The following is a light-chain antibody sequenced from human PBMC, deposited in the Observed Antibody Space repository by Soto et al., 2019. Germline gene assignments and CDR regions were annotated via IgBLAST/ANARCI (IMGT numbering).Light chain of an antibody. CDR3: QQYTNWVT. CDR1: QTIRTT. J-gene: IGKJ4*01. Sequence: EIVMTQSPVTLSLSPGETATLSCRASQTIRTTLAWYQQKAGQAPRLLIYDASTRATGIPARFSGSGSGTEFPLTISSLQSEDFAVYYCQQYTNWVTFGGGTQVEIE. V-gene: IGKV3-15*01. CDR2: DAS.